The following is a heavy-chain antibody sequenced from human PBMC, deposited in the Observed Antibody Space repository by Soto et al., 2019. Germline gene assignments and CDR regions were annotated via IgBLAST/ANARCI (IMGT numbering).Heavy chain of an antibody. D-gene: IGHD6-13*01. CDR1: GFTFSSYW. V-gene: IGHV3-7*01. Sequence: PGGSLRLSCVVAGFTFSSYWMNWVRQAPGKGLEWVANIKQDGSDKYYVDSAKGRFTISRDNAKNSLYLQMNSLSAEDTAIYYCATSRTFDYWGQGTLVTVSS. CDR2: IKQDGSDK. CDR3: ATSRTFDY. J-gene: IGHJ4*02.